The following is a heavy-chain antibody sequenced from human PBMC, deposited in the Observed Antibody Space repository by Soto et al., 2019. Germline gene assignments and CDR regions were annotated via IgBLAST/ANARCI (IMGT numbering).Heavy chain of an antibody. CDR2: ISSNGGST. CDR3: ARVWIPYSSSSDGMDV. J-gene: IGHJ6*02. Sequence: GGSLRLSCSASGFTFSSYAMHWVRQAPGKGLEYVPAISSNGGSTYYADSVKGRFTISRDNAKNSLYLQMNSLRVEDTAVYYCARVWIPYSSSSDGMDVWGQGTTVTVSS. CDR1: GFTFSSYA. D-gene: IGHD6-6*01. V-gene: IGHV3-64*04.